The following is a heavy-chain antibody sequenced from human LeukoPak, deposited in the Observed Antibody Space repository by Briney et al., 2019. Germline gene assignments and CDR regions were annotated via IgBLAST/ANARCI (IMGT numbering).Heavy chain of an antibody. CDR3: ARDNHRGYSYGFDY. D-gene: IGHD5-18*01. CDR1: GFTFSSYS. V-gene: IGHV3-21*01. Sequence: GGSLRLSCAASGFTFSSYSMNWVRQAPGKGLEWVSSISSSSSYIYYADSVKGRFTISRDNAKNSLYPQMNSLRAEDTAVYYCARDNHRGYSYGFDYWGQGTLVTASS. J-gene: IGHJ4*02. CDR2: ISSSSSYI.